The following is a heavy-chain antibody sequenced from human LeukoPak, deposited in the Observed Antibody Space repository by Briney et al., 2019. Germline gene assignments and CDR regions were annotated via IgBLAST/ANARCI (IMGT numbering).Heavy chain of an antibody. V-gene: IGHV3-48*01. D-gene: IGHD3-10*01. CDR2: ISSSSSTI. CDR1: GFTFSNYV. Sequence: GGSLRLSCAASGFTFSNYVMSWVRQAPGKGLEWVSYISSSSSTIYYADSVKGRFTISRDNAKNSLYLQMNSLRAEDTAVYYCARDRMVRGVSHDYWGQGTLVTVSS. CDR3: ARDRMVRGVSHDY. J-gene: IGHJ4*02.